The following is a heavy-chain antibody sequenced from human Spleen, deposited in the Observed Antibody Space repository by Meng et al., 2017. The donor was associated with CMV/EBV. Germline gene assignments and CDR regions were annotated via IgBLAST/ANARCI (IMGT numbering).Heavy chain of an antibody. CDR2: ISAYNGNT. J-gene: IGHJ6*02. D-gene: IGHD2-2*01. CDR1: GYTFTSYG. CDR3: AREAYCSSASCYPYGMDV. V-gene: IGHV1-18*01. Sequence: ASVQVSCKASGYTFTSYGISWVRQAPGQGLEGMGWISAYNGNTNYAQKLQGRVTITTDTSTSTAYMELRSLRSDDTAVYYCAREAYCSSASCYPYGMDVWGQGTTVTVSS.